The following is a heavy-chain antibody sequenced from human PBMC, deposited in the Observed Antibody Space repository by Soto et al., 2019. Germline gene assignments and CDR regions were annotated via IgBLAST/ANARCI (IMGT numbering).Heavy chain of an antibody. Sequence: QVQLVQSGAELRKPGASVRVSCKASGYSFSSYGINWVRQAPGQGLEWMGWIYTYNGNRNYAQKFEDRVNMTTATSTNTVYMELRSVKSDDTAIYYCARDRLRGYDSSGCYSLGQGTLVTVSS. CDR2: IYTYNGNR. CDR3: ARDRLRGYDSSGCYS. J-gene: IGHJ4*02. CDR1: GYSFSSYG. D-gene: IGHD3-22*01. V-gene: IGHV1-18*01.